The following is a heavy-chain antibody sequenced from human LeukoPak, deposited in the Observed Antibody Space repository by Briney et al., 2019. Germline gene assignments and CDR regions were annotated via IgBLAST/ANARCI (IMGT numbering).Heavy chain of an antibody. CDR2: IYYSGST. CDR3: ARLDGEYQLLSLSVFDY. CDR1: GGSISSSSYY. D-gene: IGHD2-2*01. J-gene: IGHJ4*02. Sequence: SETLSLTCTVSGGSISSSSYYWGWIRQPPGKGLEWIGSIYYSGSTYYNPSLKSRVTISVDTSKNQFSLKLSSVTAADTAVYSCARLDGEYQLLSLSVFDYWGQGTLVTVSS. V-gene: IGHV4-39*01.